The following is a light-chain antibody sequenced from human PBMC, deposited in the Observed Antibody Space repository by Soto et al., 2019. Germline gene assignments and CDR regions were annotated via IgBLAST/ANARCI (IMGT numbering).Light chain of an antibody. CDR1: QSISIW. CDR2: DAS. V-gene: IGKV1-5*01. J-gene: IGKJ4*01. CDR3: QQYNSYSGT. Sequence: DIQMTQSPSTLSASVGDRVTITCRARQSISIWLAWYQQKPGKAPKLLIYDASSLESGVPSRFSGSGSGTEFTLTISSLQPDDFATYYCQQYNSYSGTFGGGTKVEIK.